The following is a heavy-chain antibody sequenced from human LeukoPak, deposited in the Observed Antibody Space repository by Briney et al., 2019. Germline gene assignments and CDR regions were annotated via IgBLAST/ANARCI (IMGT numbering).Heavy chain of an antibody. Sequence: GGSLRLSCAASGFTFSDHYMSWIRQAPGKGLEWVSYISQTGTSTSYADSVRGRFTISRDNAKNSLYLQMNSLRAEDTAVFYCARGLWSLDVWGKGTTVTVSS. J-gene: IGHJ6*04. CDR1: GFTFSDHY. V-gene: IGHV3-11*04. D-gene: IGHD3-3*01. CDR2: ISQTGTST. CDR3: ARGLWSLDV.